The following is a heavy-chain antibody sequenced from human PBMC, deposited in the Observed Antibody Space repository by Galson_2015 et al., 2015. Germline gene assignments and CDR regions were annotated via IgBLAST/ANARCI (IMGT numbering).Heavy chain of an antibody. J-gene: IGHJ4*02. CDR2: ISYGGGND. CDR1: GFTFNNYA. Sequence: SLRLSCAASGFTFNNYALHWVRQAPGKGLEWVAVISYGGGNDYYTDSAKGRFTISRDKSKNLLYLQMNSLRGEDTAVYYCARGRGPTVVTTVDYWGQGTLVTVSS. D-gene: IGHD4-23*01. CDR3: ARGRGPTVVTTVDY. V-gene: IGHV3-30-3*01.